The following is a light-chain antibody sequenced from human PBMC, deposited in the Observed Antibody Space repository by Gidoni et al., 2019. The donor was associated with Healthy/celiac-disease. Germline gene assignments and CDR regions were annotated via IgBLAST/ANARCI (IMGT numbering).Light chain of an antibody. CDR3: QQYDSTPPLT. CDR2: WAS. Sequence: DIVMTQSPDSLAVSLGERATINCKSTQSVLYSSNNKNYLAWYQQKPGQHPKLLIYWASTRESGVPDRFSGSESGTDFTLTISSLQAEDVAVYYCQQYDSTPPLTFGGGTKVEIK. V-gene: IGKV4-1*01. J-gene: IGKJ4*01. CDR1: QSVLYSSNNKNY.